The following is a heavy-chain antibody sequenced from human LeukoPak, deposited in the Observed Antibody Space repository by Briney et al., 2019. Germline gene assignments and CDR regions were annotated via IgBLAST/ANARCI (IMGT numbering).Heavy chain of an antibody. CDR1: GYSFTSYW. CDR3: ASRYRCSSTSCYTLDY. V-gene: IGHV5-51*01. D-gene: IGHD2-2*02. CDR2: IYPGDSDT. Sequence: GESLKISCKGSGYSFTSYWIGWVRQMPGKGLEWMGIIYPGDSDTRYSPSFQGQVTISADKSISTAYLQWSSLNASDTAMYYCASRYRCSSTSCYTLDYWGQGTLVTVSS. J-gene: IGHJ4*02.